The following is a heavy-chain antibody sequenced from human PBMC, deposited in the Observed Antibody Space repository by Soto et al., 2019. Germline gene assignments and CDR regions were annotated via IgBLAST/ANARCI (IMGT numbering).Heavy chain of an antibody. CDR2: IYYSGST. D-gene: IGHD3-22*01. CDR1: GGSIRSSKYY. CDR3: ARHGRYYDIGDLTDY. V-gene: IGHV4-39*01. J-gene: IGHJ4*02. Sequence: XXTLSLPFTVSGGSIRSSKYYWGLIRQAPGKGLEWIGSIYYSGSTYYNPSLKSRVTISVDTSKNQFSLKLSSMTAADTAVYYCARHGRYYDIGDLTDYWGQGSMVTVSS.